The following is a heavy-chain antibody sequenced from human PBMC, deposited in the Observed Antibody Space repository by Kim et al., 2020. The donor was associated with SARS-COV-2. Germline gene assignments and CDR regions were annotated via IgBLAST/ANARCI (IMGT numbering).Heavy chain of an antibody. D-gene: IGHD2-21*02. J-gene: IGHJ4*02. V-gene: IGHV3-23*01. CDR3: AKGTTRGPFWAPRVVVTAEEGDY. Sequence: GGSLRLSCAASGFTFSSYAMSWVRQAPGKGLEWVSAISGSGGSTYYADSVKGRFTICRDNSKNTLYLQMNSLRAEDTAVYYCAKGTTRGPFWAPRVVVTAEEGDYWGQGTLVTVSS. CDR2: ISGSGGST. CDR1: GFTFSSYA.